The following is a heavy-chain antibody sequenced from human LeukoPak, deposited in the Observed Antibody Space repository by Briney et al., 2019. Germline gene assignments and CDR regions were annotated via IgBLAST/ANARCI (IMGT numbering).Heavy chain of an antibody. Sequence: ASVKVSCKASGYTFTSYYMHWVRQAPGQGLEWMGIINPSGGSTSYAQKFQGRVTMTRDTSTSTVYMELSSLRSEDTAVYYCARSYHDFWSGYSLDYWGQGTLVTVSS. V-gene: IGHV1-46*01. CDR2: INPSGGST. D-gene: IGHD3-3*01. J-gene: IGHJ4*02. CDR1: GYTFTSYY. CDR3: ARSYHDFWSGYSLDY.